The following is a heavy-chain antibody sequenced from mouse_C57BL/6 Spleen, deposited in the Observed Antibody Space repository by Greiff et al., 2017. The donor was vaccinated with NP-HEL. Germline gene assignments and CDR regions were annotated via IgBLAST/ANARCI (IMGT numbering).Heavy chain of an antibody. CDR3: ARDIYYYGSSFDY. V-gene: IGHV5-4*01. CDR2: ISDGGSYT. D-gene: IGHD1-1*01. CDR1: GFTFSSYA. Sequence: EVQGVESGGGLVKPGGSLKLSCAASGFTFSSYAMSWVRQTPEKRLEWVATISDGGSYTYYPDNVKGRFTISRDNAKNNLYLQMSHLKSEDTAMYYCARDIYYYGSSFDYWGQGTTLTVSS. J-gene: IGHJ2*01.